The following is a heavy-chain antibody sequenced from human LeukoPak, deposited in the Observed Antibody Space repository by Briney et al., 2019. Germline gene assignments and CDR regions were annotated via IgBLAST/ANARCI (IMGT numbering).Heavy chain of an antibody. CDR3: ARDRGAGLQGFGVAYYFDY. J-gene: IGHJ4*02. Sequence: ASVKVSCKASGYTFTDYYMHWVRQAPGQGLEWMGWINPNSGGTNYAQKFQGRVTMTRDTSISTAYMELSRLRSDDTAVYYCARDRGAGLQGFGVAYYFDYWGQGTLVTVSS. CDR1: GYTFTDYY. V-gene: IGHV1-2*02. D-gene: IGHD3-3*01. CDR2: INPNSGGT.